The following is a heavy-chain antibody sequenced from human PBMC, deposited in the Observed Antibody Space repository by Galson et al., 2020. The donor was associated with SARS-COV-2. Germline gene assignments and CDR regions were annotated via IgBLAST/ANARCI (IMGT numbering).Heavy chain of an antibody. V-gene: IGHV1-18*01. CDR3: ARGYSSGWRGYYYYGMDV. CDR1: GYTFTSYG. J-gene: IGHJ6*02. D-gene: IGHD6-19*01. CDR2: ISAYNGNT. Sequence: ASVKVSCRASGYTFTSYGISWVRQAPGQGLEWMGWISAYNGNTNYAQKLQGRVTITTDTSTSTAYMELRSLRSDDTAVYYCARGYSSGWRGYYYYGMDVWGQGTTVTVSS.